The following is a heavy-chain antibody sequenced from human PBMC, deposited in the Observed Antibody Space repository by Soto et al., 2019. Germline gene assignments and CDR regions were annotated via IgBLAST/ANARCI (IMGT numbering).Heavy chain of an antibody. Sequence: VGSLRLSCAASGFTFSSYAMSWVRQAPGKGLEWVSAISGSGGSTYYADSVKGRFTISRDNSKNTLYLQMNSLRAEDTAVYYCAKDPLVRGVYDYWGQGTLVTVSS. CDR2: ISGSGGST. CDR1: GFTFSSYA. D-gene: IGHD3-10*01. CDR3: AKDPLVRGVYDY. J-gene: IGHJ4*02. V-gene: IGHV3-23*01.